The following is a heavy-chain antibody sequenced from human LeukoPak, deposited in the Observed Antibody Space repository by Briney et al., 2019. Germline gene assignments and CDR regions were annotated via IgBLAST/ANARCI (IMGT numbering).Heavy chain of an antibody. J-gene: IGHJ3*01. V-gene: IGHV3-23*01. Sequence: GGSLRLSCAASGFIFYSYAMAWVRHAPGKGLEWVSTISGTGGTTYYADSVKGRLTISRDASRNRVYLRLNSLRAEDTAIYYCAKGALRGYSAPGAFDVWGQGTLVTVSS. CDR1: GFIFYSYA. D-gene: IGHD5-18*01. CDR3: AKGALRGYSAPGAFDV. CDR2: ISGTGGTT.